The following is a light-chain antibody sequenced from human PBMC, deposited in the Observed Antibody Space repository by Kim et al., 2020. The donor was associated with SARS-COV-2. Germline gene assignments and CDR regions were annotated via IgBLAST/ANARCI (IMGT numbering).Light chain of an antibody. CDR1: QSVGNF. V-gene: IGKV3-11*01. Sequence: IVLTQSPATLSLSPGERATLSCRTSQSVGNFLAWYQQKPGQAPRLLIYDASIRPTGIPARFSGSGSGADFTLIISYLEPEDFAVYYCQQGYRWPHTCGGGTRVEI. CDR3: QQGYRWPHT. CDR2: DAS. J-gene: IGKJ4*01.